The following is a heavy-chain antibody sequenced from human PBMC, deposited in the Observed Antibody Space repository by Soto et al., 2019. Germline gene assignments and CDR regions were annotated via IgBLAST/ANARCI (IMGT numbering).Heavy chain of an antibody. CDR1: GFSLSNARMG. J-gene: IGHJ5*02. V-gene: IGHV2-26*01. Sequence: QVTLKESGPVLVKPTETLTLTCTVSGFSLSNARMGVSWIRQPPGKALEWLAHIFSNDEKSYSTSLKSRLTTPNATSKSQVVLTMTNMAPVDTATYYCARTGDFWWFDPWGQGTLVTVSS. D-gene: IGHD3-3*01. CDR3: ARTGDFWWFDP. CDR2: IFSNDEK.